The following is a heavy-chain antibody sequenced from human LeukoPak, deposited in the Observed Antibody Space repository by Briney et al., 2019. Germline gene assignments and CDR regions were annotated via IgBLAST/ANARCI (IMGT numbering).Heavy chain of an antibody. CDR3: ARAMDPIQWLVPPSPDY. J-gene: IGHJ4*02. V-gene: IGHV3-48*03. D-gene: IGHD6-19*01. CDR2: ISSSGSTI. CDR1: GFTFSSYE. Sequence: GGSLRLSCAASGFTFSSYEMNWVRQAPGKGLEWVSYISSSGSTIYYADSVKGRFTSSRDNAKNSLYLQMNSLRAEDTAVYYCARAMDPIQWLVPPSPDYWGQGTLVTVSS.